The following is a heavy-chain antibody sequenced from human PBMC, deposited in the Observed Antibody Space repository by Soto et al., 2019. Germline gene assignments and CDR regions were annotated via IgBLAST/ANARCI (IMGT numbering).Heavy chain of an antibody. CDR1: GFTFSGHW. V-gene: IGHV3-74*03. Sequence: EVQLVESGGDLVRPGGSLRLSCAASGFTFSGHWMHWVRQVPGKGLEWVSRVNTDGGTSAYADSVKGRFTISRENAKNTLYLQMSGLRAEDAAVYYCARVRPPTSTRPAAVLYYFDYWGQGTLVTVSS. CDR2: VNTDGGTS. CDR3: ARVRPPTSTRPAAVLYYFDY. D-gene: IGHD2-2*01. J-gene: IGHJ4*02.